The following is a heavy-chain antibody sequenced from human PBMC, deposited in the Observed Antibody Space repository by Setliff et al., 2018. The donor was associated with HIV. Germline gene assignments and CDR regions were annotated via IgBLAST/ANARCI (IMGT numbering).Heavy chain of an antibody. J-gene: IGHJ4*02. CDR2: IRGSGEMT. D-gene: IGHD1-1*01. Sequence: PGGSLRLSCAASGFTFRNHAMSWVRQAPGKGLEWVSAIRGSGEMTYYADSVKGRFTISRDNSENTLFLYMHSLRVEDTALYYCAKATVAYGTGRHLFDDWGRGVSVTVSS. CDR3: AKATVAYGTGRHLFDD. CDR1: GFTFRNHA. V-gene: IGHV3-23*01.